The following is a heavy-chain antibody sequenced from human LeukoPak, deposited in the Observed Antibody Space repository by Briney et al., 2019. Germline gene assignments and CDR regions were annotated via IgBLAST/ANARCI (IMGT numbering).Heavy chain of an antibody. V-gene: IGHV3-48*01. D-gene: IGHD1-26*01. Sequence: GGSLRLSCAASGFTFSSYSMNWVRQAPGKGLEWVSYISSSSSTIYYADSVKGRFTISRDNAKNSLYLQMNSLRAEDTAVYYCAREDSGSYSAFDIWGQGTMVTVSS. J-gene: IGHJ3*02. CDR1: GFTFSSYS. CDR2: ISSSSSTI. CDR3: AREDSGSYSAFDI.